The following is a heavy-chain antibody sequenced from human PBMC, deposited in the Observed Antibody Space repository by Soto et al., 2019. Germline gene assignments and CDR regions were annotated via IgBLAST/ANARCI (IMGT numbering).Heavy chain of an antibody. CDR2: IKSKTDGGTT. D-gene: IGHD1-7*01. Sequence: GGSLRLSCAASGFTFSNAWMSWVRQAPGKGLEWVGRIKSKTDGGTTDYAAPVKGRFTISRDDSKNTLYLQMNSLKTEDTAVYYCTTEPTLTGTIDWFDPWGQGTLVTVSS. CDR3: TTEPTLTGTIDWFDP. CDR1: GFTFSNAW. J-gene: IGHJ5*02. V-gene: IGHV3-15*01.